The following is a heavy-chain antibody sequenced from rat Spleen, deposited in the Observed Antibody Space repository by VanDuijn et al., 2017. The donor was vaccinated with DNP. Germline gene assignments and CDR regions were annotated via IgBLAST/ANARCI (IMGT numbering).Heavy chain of an antibody. V-gene: IGHV5-20*01. Sequence: EVQLVESGGGLVQPGRSMKLSCAASGFTFSNYGMAWVRQAPKKGLEWVAYISYDGGSTYYRDPVKGRFTISRDNAKSTLYLQMDSLRSEDTATYYCTTELYTGIPFDYWGQGVMVTVSS. J-gene: IGHJ2*01. CDR1: GFTFSNYG. D-gene: IGHD1-4*01. CDR2: ISYDGGST. CDR3: TTELYTGIPFDY.